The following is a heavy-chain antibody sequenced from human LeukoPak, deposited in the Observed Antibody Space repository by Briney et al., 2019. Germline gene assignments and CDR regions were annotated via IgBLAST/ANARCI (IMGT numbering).Heavy chain of an antibody. D-gene: IGHD3-3*01. V-gene: IGHV1-69*05. Sequence: GSSVKVSCKASGGTFSSYAFSWVRQAPGQGLEWMGGIIPIFGTSNYAQKFQGRVTMTRDMSTGTVYMELSSLTSEDTAVYYCAREAITIFGLVRTQTTKGPHRFDPWGQGTLVTVSS. J-gene: IGHJ5*02. CDR1: GGTFSSYA. CDR2: IIPIFGTS. CDR3: AREAITIFGLVRTQTTKGPHRFDP.